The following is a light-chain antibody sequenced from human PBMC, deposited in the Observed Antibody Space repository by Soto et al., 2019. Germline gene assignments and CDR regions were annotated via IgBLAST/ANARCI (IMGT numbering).Light chain of an antibody. CDR2: DVT. CDR3: SSHAGSSVV. CDR1: SSDVGGYNY. V-gene: IGLV2-11*01. Sequence: QSVLTQPRSVSGSPGQSVTISCTGTSSDVGGYNYVSWYQQHPGKAPKLMIYDVTTRPSGVPDRFSGSKSGNTASLTISGLQAEDGADYYCSSHAGSSVVFGTGTKVTAL. J-gene: IGLJ1*01.